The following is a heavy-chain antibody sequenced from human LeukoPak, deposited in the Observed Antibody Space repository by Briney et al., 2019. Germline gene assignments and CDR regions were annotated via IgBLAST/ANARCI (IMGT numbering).Heavy chain of an antibody. Sequence: GGSLRLSCAASGFTFSSYGMSWVRQAPGKGLEWVSAISGSGGSTYYADSVKGRFTISRDNSKNTLYLQVNSLRAEDTAVYYCAKGVAVAGTRPFDYWGQGTLVTVSS. D-gene: IGHD6-19*01. CDR2: ISGSGGST. CDR1: GFTFSSYG. J-gene: IGHJ4*02. V-gene: IGHV3-23*01. CDR3: AKGVAVAGTRPFDY.